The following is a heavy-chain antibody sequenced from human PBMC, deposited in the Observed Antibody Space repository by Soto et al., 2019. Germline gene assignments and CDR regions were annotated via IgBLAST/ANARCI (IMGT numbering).Heavy chain of an antibody. D-gene: IGHD3-3*01. V-gene: IGHV4-34*01. CDR2: INHSVST. CDR3: ARGKRTIFGVLGYYYYMDV. J-gene: IGHJ6*03. CDR1: GGSFSGYY. Sequence: QVQLQQWGAGLLKPSETLSLTCAVYGGSFSGYYWSWIRQPPGKGLEWIGEINHSVSTNYNPSLKSRVTISVDTSKNQFSLKLSSVTAADTAVYYCARGKRTIFGVLGYYYYMDVWGKGTTVTVSS.